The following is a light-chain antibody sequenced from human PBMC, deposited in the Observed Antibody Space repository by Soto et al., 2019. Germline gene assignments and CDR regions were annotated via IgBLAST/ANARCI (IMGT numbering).Light chain of an antibody. Sequence: DIQMTQSPSSLSASVGARVSITCRASQRIRSHLNWYQHKPGKAPKVLIYAASTLQGGVPSRFSGSGSGTDFTLTIKSLQPEDFATYYCQQSFSSPFTFGPGTKVDVK. CDR1: QRIRSH. V-gene: IGKV1-39*01. CDR3: QQSFSSPFT. J-gene: IGKJ3*01. CDR2: AAS.